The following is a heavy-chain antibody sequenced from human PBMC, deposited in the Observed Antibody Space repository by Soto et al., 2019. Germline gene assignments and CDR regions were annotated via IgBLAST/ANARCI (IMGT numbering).Heavy chain of an antibody. CDR1: GFPFSNYA. Sequence: VQLLESGGSLVQPGGSLTLSCAASGFPFSNYAMSWVRQTPEKGLAWVAAIIGGGNDRYYADFVKGRFTFSRDNSRNSLYLQMTSLRAEDTATYYCARSLFMVAPDNEPFDYWGQGTLVTVSS. D-gene: IGHD5-12*01. J-gene: IGHJ4*02. CDR3: ARSLFMVAPDNEPFDY. V-gene: IGHV3-23*01. CDR2: IIGGGNDR.